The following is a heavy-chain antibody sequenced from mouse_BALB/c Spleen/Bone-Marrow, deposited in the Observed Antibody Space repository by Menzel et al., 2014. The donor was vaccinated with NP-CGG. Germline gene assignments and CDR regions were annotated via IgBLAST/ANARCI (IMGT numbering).Heavy chain of an antibody. CDR2: ISGGGSYT. V-gene: IGHV5-9-2*01. Sequence: EVQRVESGGNLVKSGGSLKLSCAASGFTFSSYGMSWVRQTPEKRLEWVATISGGGSYTFYPDSVKGRFTISRDNAENNLYLQLSSLRSEDTALYYCARHAYYDQTEVSFVYWGQGTLVTVSA. CDR3: ARHAYYDQTEVSFVY. D-gene: IGHD2-4*01. J-gene: IGHJ3*01. CDR1: GFTFSSYG.